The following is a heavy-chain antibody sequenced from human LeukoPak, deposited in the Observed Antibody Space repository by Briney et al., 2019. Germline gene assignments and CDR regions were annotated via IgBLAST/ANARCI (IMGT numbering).Heavy chain of an antibody. CDR3: ARGSGNSYGVFDY. V-gene: IGHV3-21*01. CDR2: IDSSSRYI. Sequence: GGSLRLSCAASGFTFSSYNMDWVRQAPGKGLEWVSFIDSSSRYIYQADSVKGRFTISRDNSKNTVSLQMNSLTAEDTAVYYCARGSGNSYGVFDYWGQGTLVTVSS. J-gene: IGHJ4*02. CDR1: GFTFSSYN. D-gene: IGHD5-18*01.